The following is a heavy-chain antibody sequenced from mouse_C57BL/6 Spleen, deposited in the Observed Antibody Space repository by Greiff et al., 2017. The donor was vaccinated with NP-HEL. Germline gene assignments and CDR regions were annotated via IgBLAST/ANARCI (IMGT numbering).Heavy chain of an antibody. D-gene: IGHD2-2*01. CDR3: ARQENGYGYYGYVYAMDY. J-gene: IGHJ4*01. CDR1: GYTFTSYW. CDR2: IDPNSGGT. V-gene: IGHV1-72*01. Sequence: QVQLKQPGAELVKPGASVKLSCKASGYTFTSYWMHWVKQRPGRGLEWIGRIDPNSGGTKYNEKFKSKATLTVDKPSSTAYMQLSSLTSEDSAVYYCARQENGYGYYGYVYAMDYWGQGTSVTVSS.